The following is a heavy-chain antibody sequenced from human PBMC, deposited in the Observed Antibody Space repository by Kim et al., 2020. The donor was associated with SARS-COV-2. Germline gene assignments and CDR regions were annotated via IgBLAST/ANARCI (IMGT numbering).Heavy chain of an antibody. D-gene: IGHD3-3*01. CDR1: GFTFSSYA. V-gene: IGHV3-23*01. CDR2: ICGSGGST. CDR3: AKDQETRITLFGVVNLFDY. Sequence: GGSLRLSCAASGFTFSSYAMSWVRQAPGKGLEWVSVICGSGGSTYYADSVKGRFTISRDNSKNTLYLQMNSLRAEDTAVYYCAKDQETRITLFGVVNLFDYWGQGTLVTVSS. J-gene: IGHJ4*02.